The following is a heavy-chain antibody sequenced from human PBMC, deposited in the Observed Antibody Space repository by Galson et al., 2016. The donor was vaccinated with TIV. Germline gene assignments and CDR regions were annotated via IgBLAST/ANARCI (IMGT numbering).Heavy chain of an antibody. CDR3: ARGVNSYNLDS. J-gene: IGHJ4*02. CDR2: IIAIFRTT. D-gene: IGHD5-18*01. CDR1: GGIFKSNA. V-gene: IGHV1-69*05. Sequence: SVKVSCKVSGGIFKSNAISWVRQAPGQGLEWMGGIIAIFRTTKYAQNFQGRVTITTDESTTTTYMELNSLTSEDTAVYYCARGVNSYNLDSWGQGTLVTVSS.